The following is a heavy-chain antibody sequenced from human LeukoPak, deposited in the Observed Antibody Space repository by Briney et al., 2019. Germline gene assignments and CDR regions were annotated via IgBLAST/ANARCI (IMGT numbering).Heavy chain of an antibody. V-gene: IGHV4-38-2*02. J-gene: IGHJ3*02. Sequence: SETLSLTCSVYGYAISNNYYWGWIRQPPGKGLEWIGSLSHSGATYYNLSLKSRVTIRVDTSKNQFSLRLSSVTAADTAMYFCARDRATFGVVTDAFDIWGPGTMVTVSS. D-gene: IGHD3-3*01. CDR1: GYAISNNYY. CDR2: LSHSGAT. CDR3: ARDRATFGVVTDAFDI.